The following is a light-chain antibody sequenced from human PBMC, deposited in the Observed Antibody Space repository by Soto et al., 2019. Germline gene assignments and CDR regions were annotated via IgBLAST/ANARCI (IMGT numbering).Light chain of an antibody. J-gene: IGLJ1*01. CDR2: EVS. CDR1: SNDIGAYNF. CDR3: TSYTSSSTFV. V-gene: IGLV2-14*01. Sequence: SVLTQPASVSGSPGQSITISCDGSSNDIGAYNFVSWYQHFPGKAPKLVIYEVSSRPSGVSYRFSGSKSGNTASLTISGLQAEDESHYYCTSYTSSSTFVFGTGTKVTVL.